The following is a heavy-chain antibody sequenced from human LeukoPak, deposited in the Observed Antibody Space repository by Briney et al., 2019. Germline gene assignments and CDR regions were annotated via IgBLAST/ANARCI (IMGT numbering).Heavy chain of an antibody. J-gene: IGHJ4*02. CDR1: GFTFSSYW. D-gene: IGHD3-10*01. Sequence: HPGGSLRLSCVASGFTFSSYWMHWVRQAPGKGLVWVSRINSDGSSTSYADSVKGRFTVSRDNAKNSLYLQMNTLRDEDTAVYYCARSSGSYYNHDYWGQGTLVTVSS. V-gene: IGHV3-74*01. CDR3: ARSSGSYYNHDY. CDR2: INSDGSST.